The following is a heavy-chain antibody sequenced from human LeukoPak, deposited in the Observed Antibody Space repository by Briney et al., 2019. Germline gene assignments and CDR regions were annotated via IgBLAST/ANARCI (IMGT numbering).Heavy chain of an antibody. CDR3: AAGGQWDLLDY. D-gene: IGHD1-26*01. V-gene: IGHV1-24*01. Sequence: ASVKVSCKVSGYSLTELSMHWVRQAPGKGLEWMGGFDPEASESIYALKFQGRVTMTEETTTDTAYMELSSLRSDDTAVYYCAAGGQWDLLDYWGQGTLVTVSS. CDR1: GYSLTELS. J-gene: IGHJ4*02. CDR2: FDPEASES.